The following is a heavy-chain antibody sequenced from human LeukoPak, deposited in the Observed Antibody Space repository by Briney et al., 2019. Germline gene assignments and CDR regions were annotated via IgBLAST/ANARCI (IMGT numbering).Heavy chain of an antibody. Sequence: PGGSLRLSCTASGFTFSSHNVNWVRQAPGKGLEWVSSISSSSSDIYYADSVKGRFTISRDNAKNSLYLQMNSLRAEDTAVYYCARDYPLYSGSSVFDYWGQGTLVTVSS. D-gene: IGHD1-26*01. CDR3: ARDYPLYSGSSVFDY. CDR1: GFTFSSHN. J-gene: IGHJ4*02. V-gene: IGHV3-21*01. CDR2: ISSSSSDI.